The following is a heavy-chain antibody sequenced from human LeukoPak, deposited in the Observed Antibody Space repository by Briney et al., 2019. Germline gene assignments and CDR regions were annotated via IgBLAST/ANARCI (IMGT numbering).Heavy chain of an antibody. D-gene: IGHD4-23*01. J-gene: IGHJ4*02. CDR2: ISSSSSTI. CDR3: ARVPYYGGNSGAFDY. Sequence: GGSLRLSCAASGFTFSSYSMNWVRQAPGKGLEWVSYISSSSSTIYYADSVKGRFTISRDNAKNSLYLQMNSLRAEDTAVYYCARVPYYGGNSGAFDYWGQGTLVTVSS. CDR1: GFTFSSYS. V-gene: IGHV3-48*04.